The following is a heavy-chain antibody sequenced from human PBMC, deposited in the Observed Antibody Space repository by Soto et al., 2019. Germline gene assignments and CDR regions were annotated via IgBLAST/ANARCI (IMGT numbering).Heavy chain of an antibody. D-gene: IGHD6-13*01. J-gene: IGHJ6*02. CDR2: SIPIFGTA. CDR1: GGTFSSYA. Sequence: QVQLVQSGAEVKQPGSSVKVSCKASGGTFSSYAISWVRQAPGQGLEWMGGSIPIFGTANYAQKFQGRFTITADESTSTAYMELSSLRSEDTAVYYCARVIAAAGTNYYYYYGMDVWGQGTTVTVSS. CDR3: ARVIAAAGTNYYYYYGMDV. V-gene: IGHV1-69*01.